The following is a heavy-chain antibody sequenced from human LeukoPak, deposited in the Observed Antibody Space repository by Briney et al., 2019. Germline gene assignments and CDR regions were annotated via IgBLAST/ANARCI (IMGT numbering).Heavy chain of an antibody. V-gene: IGHV4-4*09. Sequence: PSETLSLTCTVSGDSISSYYWSWIRQPPGKGLEWIGCIYTSGSTNYNPSLKSRVAISIDTSKNQFSLKLTSVTAADTAVYYCARHGKSGSYTYWGQGTLVTVSS. CDR1: GDSISSYY. J-gene: IGHJ4*02. CDR3: ARHGKSGSYTY. CDR2: IYTSGST. D-gene: IGHD1-26*01.